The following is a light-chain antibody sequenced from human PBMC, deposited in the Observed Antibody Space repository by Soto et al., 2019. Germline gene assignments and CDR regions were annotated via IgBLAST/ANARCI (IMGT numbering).Light chain of an antibody. Sequence: DIQMTQSPSSLSASVGDRVTITCRASQRISTYLNWYQQKPGKAPQPLIYAASSLQSGVPSRFSRSGSGTDFILPISNLQPEDFATYYCQQSHNTWSFGQGTKVEIK. CDR3: QQSHNTWS. CDR2: AAS. CDR1: QRISTY. J-gene: IGKJ1*01. V-gene: IGKV1-39*01.